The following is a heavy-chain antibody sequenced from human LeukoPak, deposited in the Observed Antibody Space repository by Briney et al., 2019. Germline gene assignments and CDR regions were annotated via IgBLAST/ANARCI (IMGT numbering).Heavy chain of an antibody. D-gene: IGHD3-22*01. Sequence: SETLSLTCAVSGYSISSGYYWGWIRQPPGKGLEWIGSIYHSGSTYYNPSLKSRVTISVDTSKNQFSLKLSSVTAADTAVYYCARAPKGITMIASPAFDIWGQGTMVTVSS. CDR3: ARAPKGITMIASPAFDI. V-gene: IGHV4-38-2*01. CDR1: GYSISSGYY. J-gene: IGHJ3*02. CDR2: IYHSGST.